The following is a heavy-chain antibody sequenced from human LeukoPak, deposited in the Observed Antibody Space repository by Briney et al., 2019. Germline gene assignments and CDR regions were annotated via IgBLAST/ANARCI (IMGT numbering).Heavy chain of an antibody. J-gene: IGHJ4*02. CDR1: GGSISSYY. V-gene: IGHV4-59*01. D-gene: IGHD1-26*01. CDR3: ARDFEEWELPAY. Sequence: SETLSLTCTVSGGSISSYYWSWIRQPPGKGLEWIGYIYYSGSTNYNPSLKSRVTISVDTSKNQFSLKLSSVTAADTAVYYCARDFEEWELPAYWGQGTLVTVSS. CDR2: IYYSGST.